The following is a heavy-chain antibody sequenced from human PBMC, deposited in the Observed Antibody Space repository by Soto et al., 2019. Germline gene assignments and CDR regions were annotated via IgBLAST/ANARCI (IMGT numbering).Heavy chain of an antibody. J-gene: IGHJ4*02. CDR2: ISSRSSVT. D-gene: IGHD3-3*01. CDR3: AKVSEGYYDFWSGYLAFDY. Sequence: GPLRLSCAASGFIFSNYSMNWVRQSPGKGLEWVSYISSRSSVTFYADSVKGRFTISRDNSKNTLYLQMNSLRAEDTAVYYCAKVSEGYYDFWSGYLAFDYWGQGTLVTVSS. V-gene: IGHV3-21*04. CDR1: GFIFSNYS.